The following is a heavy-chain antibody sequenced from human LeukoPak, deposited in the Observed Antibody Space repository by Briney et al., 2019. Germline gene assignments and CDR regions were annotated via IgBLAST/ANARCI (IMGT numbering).Heavy chain of an antibody. D-gene: IGHD6-19*01. CDR2: IRSKADSHAT. CDR1: GFTFSGSA. CDR3: SRHLYSSAWYEEN. J-gene: IGHJ4*02. V-gene: IGHV3-73*01. Sequence: GGSLRLSCAASGFTFSGSAVHWVRQASGKGLEWVGHIRSKADSHATAYAASVQGRFTISRDDSNNTAYLHMNSLKVEDAAVYFCSRHLYSSAWYEENWGQGTLVTVSS.